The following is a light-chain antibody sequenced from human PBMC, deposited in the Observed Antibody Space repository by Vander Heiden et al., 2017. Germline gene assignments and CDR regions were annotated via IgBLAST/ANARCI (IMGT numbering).Light chain of an antibody. CDR3: QQSDSPPRT. Sequence: TQSPSSLSASVGDRVTITCRASQSISSYLNWYQQKPGKAPNLLIYAASSLQSGVPSRFSGSGSGTDFTLTISSLQPEDFATYYCQQSDSPPRTFGQGTKVEIK. CDR1: QSISSY. J-gene: IGKJ1*01. CDR2: AAS. V-gene: IGKV1-39*01.